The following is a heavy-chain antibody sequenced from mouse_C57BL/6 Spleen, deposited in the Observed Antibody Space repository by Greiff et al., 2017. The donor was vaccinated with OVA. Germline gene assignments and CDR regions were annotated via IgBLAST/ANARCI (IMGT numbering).Heavy chain of an antibody. J-gene: IGHJ1*03. Sequence: QVTLKVSGPGLLQSSQTLSLTCSFSGFSLSTSGMGVSWIRQPSGKGLEWLAHIYWGDDKRYNPSLKSRLTISKDTSRNQVFLKITSVDTADTATSYCARSYGRYFDVWGTGTTVTVSS. V-gene: IGHV8-12*01. CDR2: IYWGDDK. CDR3: ARSYGRYFDV. D-gene: IGHD1-2*01. CDR1: GFSLSTSGMG.